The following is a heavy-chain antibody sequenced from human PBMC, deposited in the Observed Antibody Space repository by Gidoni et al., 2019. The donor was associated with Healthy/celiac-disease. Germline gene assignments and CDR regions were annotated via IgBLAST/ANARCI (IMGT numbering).Heavy chain of an antibody. CDR3: ARVRDITMIRSTSNEYFQH. V-gene: IGHV1-18*01. Sequence: QVQLVQSGAEVKKPGASVKVSCKASGYTFTSYGISWVRQAPGQGLEWMGWISAYNGNTNYAQKLQGRVTMTTDTSTSTAYMELRSLRSDDTAVYYCARVRDITMIRSTSNEYFQHWGQGTLVTVSS. J-gene: IGHJ1*01. CDR2: ISAYNGNT. D-gene: IGHD3-22*01. CDR1: GYTFTSYG.